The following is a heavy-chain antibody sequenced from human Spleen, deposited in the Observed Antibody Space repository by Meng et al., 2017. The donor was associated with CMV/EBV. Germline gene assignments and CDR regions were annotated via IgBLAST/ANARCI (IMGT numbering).Heavy chain of an antibody. J-gene: IGHJ4*02. D-gene: IGHD3-10*01. CDR1: GFTFSSYR. CDR2: ISGSKSYI. CDR3: ARDSGDGEYYFDY. V-gene: IGHV3-21*01. Sequence: CANSGFTFSSYRVNWVRQAPGKGLEWVSSISGSKSYIYYADSVKGRFTISRDNAKNSLYLQMNSLRAEDTAVYYCARDSGDGEYYFDYWGQGTLVTVSS.